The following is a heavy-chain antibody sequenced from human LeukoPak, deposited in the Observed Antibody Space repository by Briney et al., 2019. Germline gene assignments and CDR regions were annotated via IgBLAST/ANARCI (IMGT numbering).Heavy chain of an antibody. CDR2: ISAYNGNT. V-gene: IGHV1-18*01. CDR1: GYTFTSYG. J-gene: IGHJ6*03. Sequence: ASVKVSCKASGYTFTSYGISWVRQAPGQGLEWMGWISAYNGNTNYAQKLQGRVTMTTDTSTSTAYMELRSLRSDDTAVYYCARDPRFDDFWSGYYRGYYYYMDVWGKGTTVTVSS. CDR3: ARDPRFDDFWSGYYRGYYYYMDV. D-gene: IGHD3-3*01.